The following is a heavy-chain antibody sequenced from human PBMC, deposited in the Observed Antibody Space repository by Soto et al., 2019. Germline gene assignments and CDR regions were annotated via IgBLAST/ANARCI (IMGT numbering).Heavy chain of an antibody. J-gene: IGHJ5*01. CDR3: AKGWFYDVLTGPDS. D-gene: IGHD3-9*01. CDR2: ISYNANKT. V-gene: IGHV3-30*18. CDR1: GFTFNSYG. Sequence: GGSLRLSCAASGFTFNSYGMHWVRQAPGKGLEWVAVISYNANKTYYADSVKGRFSISRDNSKNTLYLQMNSLRVDDTAIYYCAKGWFYDVLTGPDSWGQGTLVTVAS.